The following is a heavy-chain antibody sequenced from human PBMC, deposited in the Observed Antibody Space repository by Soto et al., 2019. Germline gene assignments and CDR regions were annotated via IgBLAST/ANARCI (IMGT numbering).Heavy chain of an antibody. Sequence: TETLSLTCAGYGGSFSPYYWSWIRQPPGKGLEWIGYIYYSGSTNYNPSLKSRVTISVDTSKNQFSLKLSSVTAADAAVYYCAGGPMGYDSWGQGTLVTVSS. V-gene: IGHV4-59*01. CDR1: GGSFSPYY. CDR3: AGGPMGYDS. CDR2: IYYSGST. D-gene: IGHD3-16*01. J-gene: IGHJ4*02.